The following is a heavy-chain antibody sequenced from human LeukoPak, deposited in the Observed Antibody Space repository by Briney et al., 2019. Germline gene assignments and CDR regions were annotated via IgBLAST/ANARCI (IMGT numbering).Heavy chain of an antibody. Sequence: GGSLRLSCAASGFTFSSYWMSWVRQAPGKAMEWVSSITSSGTYTFYADSVKGRFTISRDNAKNSLYLQMDSLGPEDTAVYYCARDPYSGNYGTYSYYYMDVWGKGTTVTISS. D-gene: IGHD1-26*01. CDR2: ITSSGTYT. CDR3: ARDPYSGNYGTYSYYYMDV. V-gene: IGHV3-21*01. CDR1: GFTFSSYW. J-gene: IGHJ6*03.